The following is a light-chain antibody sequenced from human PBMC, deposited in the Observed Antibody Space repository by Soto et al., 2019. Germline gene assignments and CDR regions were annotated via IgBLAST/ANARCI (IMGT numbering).Light chain of an antibody. V-gene: IGKV3-20*01. CDR2: GAS. CDR3: QQFGSSSFT. Sequence: EIVLTQSPGTLSLSPGERATLSCRASQSVTSPYLAWYQQKPGQAPRLLIYGASSRATGVPDRFSGSGSGTDFTLTISGLEPEDFAVYYRQQFGSSSFTFGPGTKVDIK. J-gene: IGKJ3*01. CDR1: QSVTSPY.